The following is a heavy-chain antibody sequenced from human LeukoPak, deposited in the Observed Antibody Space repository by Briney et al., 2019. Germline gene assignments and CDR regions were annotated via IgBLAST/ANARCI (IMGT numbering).Heavy chain of an antibody. CDR3: ARPESLRNYYDSRGYPHAFDI. J-gene: IGHJ3*02. V-gene: IGHV3-21*01. Sequence: GGSLRLSCAASGFTFSSYSLNWVRQAPGKGLEWVASINNSSSDIYYADSVKGRFTISRDNAKNSLYLQMNSLSAEDTALNYCARPESLRNYYDSRGYPHAFDIWGQGKMVTVSS. CDR1: GFTFSSYS. D-gene: IGHD3-22*01. CDR2: INNSSSDI.